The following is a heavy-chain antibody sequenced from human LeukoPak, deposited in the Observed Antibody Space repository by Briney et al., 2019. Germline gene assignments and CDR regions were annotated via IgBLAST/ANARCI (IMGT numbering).Heavy chain of an antibody. D-gene: IGHD3-10*01. CDR3: AREISFTMARGVIEGNWFDP. J-gene: IGHJ5*02. CDR2: ISAYNGNT. Sequence: GASVKVSCKASGYTFTSYGISWVRQAPGQGLEWMGWISAYNGNTNYAQKLQGRVTMTTDTSTSTAYMELRSLRSDDTAVYYCAREISFTMARGVIEGNWFDPWGQGTLVTVSS. V-gene: IGHV1-18*01. CDR1: GYTFTSYG.